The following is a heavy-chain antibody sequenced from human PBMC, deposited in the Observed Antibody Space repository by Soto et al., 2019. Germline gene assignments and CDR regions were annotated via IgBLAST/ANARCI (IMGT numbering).Heavy chain of an antibody. CDR3: ARPEAFCSGGNCYSSWFGP. D-gene: IGHD2-15*01. V-gene: IGHV5-10-1*01. J-gene: IGHJ5*02. CDR1: GYSFTNYW. CDR2: VDPTDSYA. Sequence: GESLKISCKGSGYSFTNYWITWVRQLPGKGLEWMGRVDPTDSYANYSPSFQGHVTISADKSISIAYLQWSNLKFSDTAVYFCARPEAFCSGGNCYSSWFGPWGQGTLVTVSS.